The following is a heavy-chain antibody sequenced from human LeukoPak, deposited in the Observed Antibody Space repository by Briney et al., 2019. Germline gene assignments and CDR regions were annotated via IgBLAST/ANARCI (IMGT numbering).Heavy chain of an antibody. CDR3: ASFYYGSGSL. CDR2: IIPIFGTA. CDR1: GGTFSSYA. V-gene: IGHV1-69*05. D-gene: IGHD3-10*01. Sequence: SVTVSCKASGGTFSSYAISWVRQAPGQGLEWMGGIIPIFGTANYAQKFQGRVTITTDESTSTAYMELSSLRSEDKAVYYCASFYYGSGSLWGQGSSVTVSS. J-gene: IGHJ4*02.